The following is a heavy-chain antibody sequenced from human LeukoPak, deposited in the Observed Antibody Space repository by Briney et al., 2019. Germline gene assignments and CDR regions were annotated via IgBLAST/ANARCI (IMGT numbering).Heavy chain of an antibody. D-gene: IGHD5-24*01. Sequence: ASVKVSCKASGYAFTSYDINWVRQATGQGLEWMGWMNPNSGNTGYAQKFQGRVTMTRNTSISTAYMKLSSLRSEDTAVYYCARGGDGYSYYYYYMDVWGKGTTVTVSS. V-gene: IGHV1-8*01. CDR2: MNPNSGNT. J-gene: IGHJ6*03. CDR1: GYAFTSYD. CDR3: ARGGDGYSYYYYYMDV.